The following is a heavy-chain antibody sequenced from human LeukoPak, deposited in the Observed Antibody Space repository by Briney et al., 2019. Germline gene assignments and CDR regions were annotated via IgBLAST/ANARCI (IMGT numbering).Heavy chain of an antibody. V-gene: IGHV3-23*01. CDR1: GFTFRAYP. CDR3: AKDVKSDGVWDIDH. D-gene: IGHD3-16*01. J-gene: IGHJ4*02. CDR2: IYGSGEGQT. Sequence: GGSLRLSCAASGFTFRAYPMNWVRQAPGKGLEWVSGIYGSGEGQTFYADSVRGRFTISRDDSRNLVFLHMDNLRVEDTALYYCAKDVKSDGVWDIDHWGQGTLVTVSS.